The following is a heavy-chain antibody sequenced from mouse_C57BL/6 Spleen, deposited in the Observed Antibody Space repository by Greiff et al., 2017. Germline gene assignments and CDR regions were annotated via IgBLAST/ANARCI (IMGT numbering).Heavy chain of an antibody. Sequence: EVQLVESGGGLVKPGGSLKLSCAASGFTFSSYAMSWVRQTPEKRLEWVATISDGGSYTYYPDNVKGRFTISRDNAKNNLYLQMSHLKSEDTAMYYCARWYYDYWGQGTTLTVSS. CDR1: GFTFSSYA. J-gene: IGHJ2*01. CDR3: ARWYYDY. CDR2: ISDGGSYT. V-gene: IGHV5-4*01.